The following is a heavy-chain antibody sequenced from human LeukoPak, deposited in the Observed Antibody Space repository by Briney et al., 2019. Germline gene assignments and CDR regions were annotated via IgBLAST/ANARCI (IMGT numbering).Heavy chain of an antibody. CDR1: GFTFSSYW. Sequence: PGGSLRLSCAASGFTFSSYWMSWVRQAPGKGLEWVALMSYDGSNKYYADSVKGRFTISRDNSKNTLYLQMNSLRTEDTAVYYCARDPWGSRSSGWFDPWGQGTLVTVSS. CDR2: MSYDGSNK. D-gene: IGHD2-2*01. J-gene: IGHJ5*02. CDR3: ARDPWGSRSSGWFDP. V-gene: IGHV3-30*03.